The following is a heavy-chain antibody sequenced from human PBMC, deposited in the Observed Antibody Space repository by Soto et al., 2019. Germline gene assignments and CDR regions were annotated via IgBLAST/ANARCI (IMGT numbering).Heavy chain of an antibody. CDR2: IHHSGST. Sequence: PSATLSHTCSLYGWSVDVYYLSWLRPSPGKGLEWIGEIHHSGSTKYNPSLKSRVSLSVDTSTKQFSLKMTSMTAADRGVYYCARGVDSCSGYLFWGQGTPVTVSS. J-gene: IGHJ4*02. CDR1: GWSVDVYY. D-gene: IGHD3-3*01. V-gene: IGHV4-34*01. CDR3: ARGVDSCSGYLF.